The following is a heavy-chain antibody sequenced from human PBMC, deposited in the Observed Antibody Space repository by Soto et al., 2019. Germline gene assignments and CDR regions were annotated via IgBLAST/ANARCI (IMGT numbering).Heavy chain of an antibody. CDR1: GFTFSSYG. V-gene: IGHV3-30*03. D-gene: IGHD6-13*01. J-gene: IGHJ6*03. CDR3: ARRGYGSRWPNVYMDV. CDR2: ISYDGSNK. Sequence: GGSLRLSCAASGFTFSSYGMHWVRQAPGKGLEWVAVISYDGSNKYYADSVKGRFTISRDNSKNTLYLQMNSLRAEDMALYYCARRGYGSRWPNVYMDVWGKGTTVTVS.